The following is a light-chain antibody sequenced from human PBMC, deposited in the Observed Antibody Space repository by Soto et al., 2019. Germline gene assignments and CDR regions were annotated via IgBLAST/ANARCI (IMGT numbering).Light chain of an antibody. J-gene: IGLJ1*01. CDR2: EVT. Sequence: QSALTQPASVSGSPGQSITISCTGTSNDVGAYDYVSWYQQHPGKAPKLIIYEVTYRPSGVSNRFSGSQSGNTASLTISGLQAEDEADYYCCSLTTSHTYVFGSGTKLTVL. CDR3: CSLTTSHTYV. V-gene: IGLV2-14*01. CDR1: SNDVGAYDY.